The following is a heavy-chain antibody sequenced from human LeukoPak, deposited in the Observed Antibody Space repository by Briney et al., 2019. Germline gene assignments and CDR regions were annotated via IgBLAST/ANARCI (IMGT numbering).Heavy chain of an antibody. D-gene: IGHD6-19*01. V-gene: IGHV3-53*01. CDR3: AKGTGGWYRSLDY. CDR1: GFTVYSNY. J-gene: IGHJ4*02. Sequence: GGSLRLSCAVSGFTVYSNYMTWVRQAPGKGPEWLSVIYSGGDTYYADSVKGRFTISRDNSKNTLYLQMNSLRAEDTAVYYCAKGTGGWYRSLDYWGQGTLVTVSS. CDR2: IYSGGDT.